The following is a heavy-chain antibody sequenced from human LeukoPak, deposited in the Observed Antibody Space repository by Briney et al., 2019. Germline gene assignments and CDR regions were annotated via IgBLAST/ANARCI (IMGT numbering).Heavy chain of an antibody. J-gene: IGHJ4*02. CDR2: INHSGST. CDR3: ARRWFGDRWAPFDY. D-gene: IGHD3-10*01. Sequence: SETLSLTCAVYGGSFSGYYWSWIRQPPGKGLEWIGEINHSGSTNYNPSLKSRVTISVDTSKNQFSLKLSSVTAADTAVYYCARRWFGDRWAPFDYWGQGTLVTVSS. V-gene: IGHV4-34*01. CDR1: GGSFSGYY.